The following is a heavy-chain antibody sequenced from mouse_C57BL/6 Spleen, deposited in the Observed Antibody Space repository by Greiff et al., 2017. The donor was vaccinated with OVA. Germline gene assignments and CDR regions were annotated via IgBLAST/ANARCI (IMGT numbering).Heavy chain of an antibody. CDR2: IDPEDGDT. Sequence: EVQLQQSGAELVRPGASVKLSCTASGFNIKDYYMHWVKQRPEQGLEWIGRIDPEDGDTEYAPKFQGKATMTADTSSNTAYLQLSSLTSEDTAVYYCTTSRYYGSSSIPFADWGQGTLVTVSA. CDR3: TTSRYYGSSSIPFAD. D-gene: IGHD1-1*01. CDR1: GFNIKDYY. J-gene: IGHJ3*01. V-gene: IGHV14-1*01.